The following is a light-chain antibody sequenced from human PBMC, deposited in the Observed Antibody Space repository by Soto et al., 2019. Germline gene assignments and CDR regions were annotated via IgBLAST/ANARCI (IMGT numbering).Light chain of an antibody. V-gene: IGKV1-12*01. CDR3: LQVYSFPRT. Sequence: DIQMTQSPSSVSASVGDRITITCRASQDIAARLAWFQQKPGKAPQYLIQAASILQSGVPSRFSGSGSGTEFILTINNLQPEDFASYFCLQVYSFPRTFGLGTKVDIK. CDR2: AAS. J-gene: IGKJ1*01. CDR1: QDIAAR.